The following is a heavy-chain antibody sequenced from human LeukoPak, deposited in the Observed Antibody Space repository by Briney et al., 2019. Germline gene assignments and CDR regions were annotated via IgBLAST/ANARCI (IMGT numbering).Heavy chain of an antibody. J-gene: IGHJ4*02. CDR3: ATLRGSSSAVFDY. D-gene: IGHD2-2*01. Sequence: PSETLSLTRTVSGGSISSDYWSWIRQPPGRGLEWIGYIHYSGTTNYNPSLKSRVTISIDTSKTQFSLKLSSVTAADTAVYYCATLRGSSSAVFDYWGQGTLVTVSS. V-gene: IGHV4-59*08. CDR1: GGSISSDY. CDR2: IHYSGTT.